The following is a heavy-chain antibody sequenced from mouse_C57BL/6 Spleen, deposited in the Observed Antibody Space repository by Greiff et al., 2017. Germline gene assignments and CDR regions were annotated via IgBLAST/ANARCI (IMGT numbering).Heavy chain of an antibody. J-gene: IGHJ4*01. CDR3: ARAGTGDYYAMGY. CDR1: GYAFSSSW. D-gene: IGHD4-1*01. V-gene: IGHV1-82*01. CDR2: IYPGDGDT. Sequence: QVQLQQSGPELVKPGASVKISCKASGYAFSSSWMNWVKQRPGKGLEWIGRIYPGDGDTNYNGKFKGKATLTADKSSSTAYMQLSSLTSEDSAVYFCARAGTGDYYAMGYWGQGTSVTVSS.